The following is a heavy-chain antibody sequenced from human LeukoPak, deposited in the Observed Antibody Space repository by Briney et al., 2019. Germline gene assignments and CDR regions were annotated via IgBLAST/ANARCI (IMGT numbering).Heavy chain of an antibody. CDR3: ARTPYYDILTGYSYYFDY. CDR1: GGSISSSNW. Sequence: PSETLSLTCAVSGGSISSSNWWSWFRQPPGKGLEWIGEIYHSGSTNYNPSLKSRVTISVGTSKNQFSLKLSSVTAADTAVYYCARTPYYDILTGYSYYFDYWGQGTLVTVSS. V-gene: IGHV4-4*02. D-gene: IGHD3-9*01. CDR2: IYHSGST. J-gene: IGHJ4*02.